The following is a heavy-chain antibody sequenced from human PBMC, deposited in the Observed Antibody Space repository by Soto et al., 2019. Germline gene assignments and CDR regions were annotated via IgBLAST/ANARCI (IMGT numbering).Heavy chain of an antibody. CDR3: AGASTWHPGAFDI. CDR1: GGSISSNNW. CDR2: TSHDGGT. Sequence: PSETLSLTCAVSGGSISSNNWWSWVRQPPGKGLEWIGETSHDGGTNYNPSLKGRVTISVDTSKNQFYLKLNSVTAADTAVYYCAGASTWHPGAFDIWGQGTTVTVSS. V-gene: IGHV4-4*02. J-gene: IGHJ3*02. D-gene: IGHD5-12*01.